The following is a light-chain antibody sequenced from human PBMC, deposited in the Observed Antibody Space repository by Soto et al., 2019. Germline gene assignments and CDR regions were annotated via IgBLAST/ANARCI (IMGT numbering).Light chain of an antibody. CDR2: WAS. V-gene: IGKV4-1*01. Sequence: DIGRTQSPDSLAVSLGDTATFNCKASQNVLHSTNNNNYLAWYQQKPGQPPKLLIYWASTRESGVPDRFSGSGSGTDFTLTISSLQAEDVAVYYCPHYFGTPLTSGGGTKVDI. J-gene: IGKJ4*01. CDR1: QNVLHSTNNNNY. CDR3: PHYFGTPLT.